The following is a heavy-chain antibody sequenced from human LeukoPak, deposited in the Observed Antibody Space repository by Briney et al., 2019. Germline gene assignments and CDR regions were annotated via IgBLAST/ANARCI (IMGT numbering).Heavy chain of an antibody. CDR3: ARDRRYYGSGSYPRNWFDP. CDR1: GYTFTGYY. CDR2: INPNSGGT. D-gene: IGHD3-10*01. Sequence: VKVSCKASGYTFTGYYMHWVRQAPGQGLEWMGWINPNSGGTNYAQKFQGRVTMTRDTSISTAYMELSRLRSDDTAVYYCARDRRYYGSGSYPRNWFDPWGQGTLVTVSS. V-gene: IGHV1-2*02. J-gene: IGHJ5*02.